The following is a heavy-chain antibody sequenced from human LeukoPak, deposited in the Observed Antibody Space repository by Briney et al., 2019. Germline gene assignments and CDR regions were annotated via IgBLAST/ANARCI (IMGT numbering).Heavy chain of an antibody. CDR3: VKEGVEYSYSYGDY. V-gene: IGHV3-30*18. J-gene: IGHJ4*02. CDR1: GFRFNNYA. CDR2: ISYDGGEK. Sequence: GGSLRLSCAASGFRFNNYAMYWVRQAPGKGREWVALISYDGGEKYYAESMKGRITISRDNAENTLYLQMNDLRPDDPAFYFCVKEGVEYSYSYGDYWGQGTLVTVSS. D-gene: IGHD3-16*01.